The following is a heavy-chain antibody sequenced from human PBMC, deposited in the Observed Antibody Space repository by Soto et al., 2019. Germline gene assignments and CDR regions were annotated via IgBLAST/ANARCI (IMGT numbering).Heavy chain of an antibody. D-gene: IGHD3-22*01. CDR3: AKDAYYYDSSGYYGDAFDI. CDR2: ISGSGGST. V-gene: IGHV3-23*01. J-gene: IGHJ3*02. Sequence: PGGSLRLSCAASGFTFSSYAMSWVRQAPGKGLEWVSAISGSGGSTYYADSVKGRFTISRDNSKNTLYLQMNSLRAEDTAVYYCAKDAYYYDSSGYYGDAFDIWGQGTMVT. CDR1: GFTFSSYA.